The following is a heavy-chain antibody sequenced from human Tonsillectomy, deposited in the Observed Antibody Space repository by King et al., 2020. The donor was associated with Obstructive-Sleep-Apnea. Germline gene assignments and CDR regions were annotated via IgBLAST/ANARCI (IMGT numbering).Heavy chain of an antibody. CDR3: ARDNEITMVRGTNTYYYGMDV. CDR1: GGTFSSYA. V-gene: IGHV1-69*04. D-gene: IGHD3-10*01. CDR2: IIPILGLA. Sequence: VQLVQSGAEVKKPGSSVKVSCKASGGTFSSYAISWVRQAPGQGLEWMGRIIPILGLANYAQKFQARVTITADKSTSTAYMELSSLRSEDTAVYYCARDNEITMVRGTNTYYYGMDVWGQGTTVTVSS. J-gene: IGHJ6*02.